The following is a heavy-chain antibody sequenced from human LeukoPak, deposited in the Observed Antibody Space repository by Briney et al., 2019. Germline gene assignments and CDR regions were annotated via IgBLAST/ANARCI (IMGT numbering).Heavy chain of an antibody. Sequence: PSETLSLTCTVSGGSISSYHWSWIRQPAGKGLEWIGRIYISGSTNYNPSLKSRVTMSVDTSKNQFSLKLSPVTAADTAVYYCARADDSSGYSDYWGQGTLVTVSS. CDR3: ARADDSSGYSDY. D-gene: IGHD3-22*01. CDR2: IYISGST. CDR1: GGSISSYH. V-gene: IGHV4-4*07. J-gene: IGHJ4*02.